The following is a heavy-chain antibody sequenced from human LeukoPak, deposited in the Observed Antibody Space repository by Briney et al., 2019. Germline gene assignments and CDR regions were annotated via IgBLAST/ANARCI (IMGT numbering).Heavy chain of an antibody. V-gene: IGHV3-30*02. J-gene: IGHJ3*02. CDR1: GFTFSSYG. Sequence: GGSLRLSCAASGFTFSSYGMHWVRQAPGKGLEWVAFIRYDGSNKYYADSVKGRFTISRDNSKNTLYLQMNSLRAEDTAVYYCAKEVDTAMVMNAFDIWGQGTMVTVSS. D-gene: IGHD5-18*01. CDR3: AKEVDTAMVMNAFDI. CDR2: IRYDGSNK.